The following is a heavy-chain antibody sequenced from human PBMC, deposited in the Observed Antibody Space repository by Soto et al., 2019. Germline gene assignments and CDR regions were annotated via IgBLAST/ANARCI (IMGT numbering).Heavy chain of an antibody. V-gene: IGHV4-34*02. Sequence: QVQLRQWGAGLLKPLETLSLRCAVYGESLSDYSWSWIRQSPEKGLEWIGEINHGGSTKSNPSLKSRVTISVDTSKHQVSLILTSATAADTAVYRCARGGGKSGYFFDYWGRGTLVTVSS. J-gene: IGHJ4*02. CDR1: GESLSDYS. CDR3: ARGGGKSGYFFDY. D-gene: IGHD5-12*01. CDR2: INHGGST.